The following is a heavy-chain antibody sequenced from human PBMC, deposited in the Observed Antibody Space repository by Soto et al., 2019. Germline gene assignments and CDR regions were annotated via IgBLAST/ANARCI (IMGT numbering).Heavy chain of an antibody. Sequence: SETLSLTCTVSGGSMSSYYWSWIRQPPGKGLEWVGYIYYSGSTDYNPSLKSRVTISLDTSKNQFSLKLSSVTAADTAVYYCARSLSYDILTGYSSYNWFDPWGQGTLVTVS. D-gene: IGHD3-9*01. V-gene: IGHV4-59*01. CDR2: IYYSGST. J-gene: IGHJ5*02. CDR1: GGSMSSYY. CDR3: ARSLSYDILTGYSSYNWFDP.